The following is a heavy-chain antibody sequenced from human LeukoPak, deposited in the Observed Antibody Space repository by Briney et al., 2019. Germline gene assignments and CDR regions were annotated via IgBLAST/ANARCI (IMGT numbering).Heavy chain of an antibody. D-gene: IGHD3-10*01. V-gene: IGHV3-20*01. J-gene: IGHJ4*02. CDR2: INWNGGST. CDR1: GFTFDDYG. Sequence: GGSLRLSCAASGFTFDDYGMSWVRQAPGKGLEWVSGINWNGGSTGYADSVKGRFTISRDNAKNSLYLQMNSLRAEDTALYHCARDRGAYGSGSYYPTLFDYWGQGTLVTVSS. CDR3: ARDRGAYGSGSYYPTLFDY.